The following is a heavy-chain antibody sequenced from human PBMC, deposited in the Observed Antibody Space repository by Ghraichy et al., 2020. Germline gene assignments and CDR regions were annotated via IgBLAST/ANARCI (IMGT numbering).Heavy chain of an antibody. CDR2: VYPGDSNS. Sequence: GESLNISCKGSGYSFTSYWIAWVRQMPGRGLEFMGIVYPGDSNSKYSPSFQGQVTFSADKSISTAYLQWNSLKASDTATYFCARGEYHDFRSGYYTKTGNGFDPWGQGTLVTVSS. J-gene: IGHJ5*02. V-gene: IGHV5-51*01. CDR1: GYSFTSYW. CDR3: ARGEYHDFRSGYYTKTGNGFDP. D-gene: IGHD3-3*01.